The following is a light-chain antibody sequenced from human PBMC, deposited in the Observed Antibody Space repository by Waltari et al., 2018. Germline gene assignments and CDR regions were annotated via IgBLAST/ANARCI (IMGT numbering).Light chain of an antibody. CDR1: PSVSRI. CDR2: DAS. V-gene: IGKV3-20*01. CDR3: QKYGTLPGT. Sequence: EIGLTQSPGTLSLSPGERATLSSRASPSVSRILAWYQPKPGQAPRLLIYDASRRATGIPDRFSGSGSGTDFSLTISRLEPEDFAWYFCQKYGTLPGTFGQGTKVEIK. J-gene: IGKJ1*01.